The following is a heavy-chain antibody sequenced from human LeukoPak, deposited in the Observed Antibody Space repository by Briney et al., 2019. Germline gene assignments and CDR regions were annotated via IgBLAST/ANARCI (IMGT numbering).Heavy chain of an antibody. CDR1: GETFTSDG. D-gene: IGHD2/OR15-2a*01. CDR3: ARDGGIFFAPGRPNWFDP. J-gene: IGHJ5*02. Sequence: GASVKVSCNASGETFTSDGMSWVRQAPGQGLEWMGWISAYNGNTNYAQKLQGRVTMTTDTSTSTAYMELRSLRSDDTAVYYCARDGGIFFAPGRPNWFDPWGQGTLVTVSS. V-gene: IGHV1-18*01. CDR2: ISAYNGNT.